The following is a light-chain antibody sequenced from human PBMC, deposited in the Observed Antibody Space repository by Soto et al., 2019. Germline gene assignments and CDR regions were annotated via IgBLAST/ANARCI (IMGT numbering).Light chain of an antibody. V-gene: IGKV3-15*01. CDR3: QQYTNWPIT. Sequence: EVVLTQSPATLSVSPGERATLSCRASQSVGGLLAWYQQKPGQAPRLLIYGASTRATNIAGRFSGSGSGTEYTLTISSLQSEDFGLYYCQQYTNWPITFGQGARLE. J-gene: IGKJ5*01. CDR1: QSVGGL. CDR2: GAS.